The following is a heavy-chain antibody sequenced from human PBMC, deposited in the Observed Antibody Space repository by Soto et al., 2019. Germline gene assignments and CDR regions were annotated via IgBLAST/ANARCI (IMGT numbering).Heavy chain of an antibody. D-gene: IGHD3-22*01. CDR2: IDPSDSYT. V-gene: IGHV5-10-1*01. Sequence: GESLKISCKGSGYSFTSYWIIWVRQMPGKGLEWMGRIDPSDSYTNYSPSFQGHVTISADKSISTAYLQWSSLKASDTAMYYCARLRYYYDSSGYVTYQPPDAFDIWGQGTMVTVSS. CDR3: ARLRYYYDSSGYVTYQPPDAFDI. J-gene: IGHJ3*02. CDR1: GYSFTSYW.